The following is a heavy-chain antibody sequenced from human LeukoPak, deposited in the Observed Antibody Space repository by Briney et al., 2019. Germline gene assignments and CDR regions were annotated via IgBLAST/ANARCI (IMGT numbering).Heavy chain of an antibody. CDR2: ISSSGST. CDR3: ARDPYSGLDAFDI. Sequence: SQTLSLTCTVSGDSISSGDYYWSWIRQPAGKGLEWIGRISSSGSTNYNPSLKSRVTISVDTSKNQFSLKLSSVTAADTAVYYCARDPYSGLDAFDIWGQGTMVTVSS. J-gene: IGHJ3*02. D-gene: IGHD4-23*01. V-gene: IGHV4-61*02. CDR1: GDSISSGDYY.